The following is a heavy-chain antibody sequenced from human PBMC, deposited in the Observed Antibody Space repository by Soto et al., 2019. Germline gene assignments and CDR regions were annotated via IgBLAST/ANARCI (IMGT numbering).Heavy chain of an antibody. J-gene: IGHJ6*03. V-gene: IGHV3-23*01. CDR2: ISGSGGST. D-gene: IGHD2-8*01. CDR1: GFTFSSYA. CDR3: AKGRGYCTNGVCLRSYYYYMDV. Sequence: HPGGSLRLSCAASGFTFSSYAMSWVRQAPGKGLEWVSAISGSGGSTYYADSVKGRFTISRDNSKNTLYLQMNSLRAEDTAVYYCAKGRGYCTNGVCLRSYYYYMDVWGKGTTVTVSS.